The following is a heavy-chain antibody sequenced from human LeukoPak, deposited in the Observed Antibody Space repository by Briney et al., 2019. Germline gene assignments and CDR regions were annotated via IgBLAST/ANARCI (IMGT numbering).Heavy chain of an antibody. CDR3: ARVLRYFDWYMDV. J-gene: IGHJ6*03. CDR1: GDSISSSSSY. CDR2: IYYSGST. D-gene: IGHD3-9*01. Sequence: SETLSLTCTVSGDSISSSSSYWGWIRQPPGKGLEWIGSIYYSGSTYYNTSLKSRVTISVDTSKNQFSLKLSSVTAADTAVYYCARVLRYFDWYMDVWGKGTTVTVSS. V-gene: IGHV4-39*07.